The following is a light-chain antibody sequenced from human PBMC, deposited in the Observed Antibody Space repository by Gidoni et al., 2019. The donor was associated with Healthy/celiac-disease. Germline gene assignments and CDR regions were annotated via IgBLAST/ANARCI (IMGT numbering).Light chain of an antibody. Sequence: DIQKTQSPSSLSASVGDRVTITCRASQSISSYLNWYQQKPGKAPKLLIYAASSLQSGVPSRFSGSGSGTDFTLTISSMQPEDFATYYCQQSYSTPLIFTFGPGTKVDIK. CDR2: AAS. J-gene: IGKJ3*01. V-gene: IGKV1-39*01. CDR1: QSISSY. CDR3: QQSYSTPLIFT.